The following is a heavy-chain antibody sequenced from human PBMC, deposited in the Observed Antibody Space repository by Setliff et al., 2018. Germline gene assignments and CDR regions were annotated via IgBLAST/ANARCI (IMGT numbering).Heavy chain of an antibody. V-gene: IGHV4-38-2*01. J-gene: IGHJ5*02. D-gene: IGHD3-22*01. CDR3: VRRTYYYDTSPMGWFDP. CDR2: INHGGDA. CDR1: GYSITNGYY. Sequence: SETLSLTCVVSGYSITNGYYWGWIRQPPGKGLEWIGSINHGGDASYNPSLQSRVAISVDTSKNQFSLKLSSVTAADTAVYYCVRRTYYYDTSPMGWFDPWGQGILVTVSS.